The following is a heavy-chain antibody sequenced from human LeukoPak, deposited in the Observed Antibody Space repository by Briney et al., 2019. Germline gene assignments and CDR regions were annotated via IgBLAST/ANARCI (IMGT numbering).Heavy chain of an antibody. Sequence: PGGSLRLSCAASGFTFSSYSMNWVRQAPGKGLEWVSSIGSSSSYKYYADSLRGRFTISRDNAKNSLYLQMNSLRAEDTAVYYCARDRGWELHDAFDIWGQGTMVTVSS. V-gene: IGHV3-21*01. J-gene: IGHJ3*02. CDR2: IGSSSSYK. CDR3: ARDRGWELHDAFDI. D-gene: IGHD1-26*01. CDR1: GFTFSSYS.